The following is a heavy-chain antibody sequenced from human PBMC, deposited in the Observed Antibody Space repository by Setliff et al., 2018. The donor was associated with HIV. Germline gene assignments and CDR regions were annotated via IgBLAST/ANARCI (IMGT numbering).Heavy chain of an antibody. J-gene: IGHJ5*02. Sequence: SETLSLTCTVSGGSISSGGYYWSWIRQPAGKGLEWIGHIYTSGSTNYNPSLKSRVTISVDTSKNQFSLKLSSVTAADTAVYYCARDLRFDPWGQGTLVTVSS. CDR2: IYTSGST. CDR3: ARDLRFDP. V-gene: IGHV4-61*09. CDR1: GGSISSGGYY.